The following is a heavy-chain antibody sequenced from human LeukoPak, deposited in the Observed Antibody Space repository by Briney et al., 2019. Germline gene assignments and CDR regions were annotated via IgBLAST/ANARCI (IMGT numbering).Heavy chain of an antibody. J-gene: IGHJ4*02. D-gene: IGHD1-26*01. CDR1: GFTFSSYS. Sequence: GGSLRLSCAASGFTFSSYSMNWVRQAPGKGLEWVSSISSSSSYIYYADSVKGRFTISRDNAKNSLYLQMNSLRAEDTAVYYCASGPDGSYYLDYWGQGTLVTVSS. CDR2: ISSSSSYI. V-gene: IGHV3-21*01. CDR3: ASGPDGSYYLDY.